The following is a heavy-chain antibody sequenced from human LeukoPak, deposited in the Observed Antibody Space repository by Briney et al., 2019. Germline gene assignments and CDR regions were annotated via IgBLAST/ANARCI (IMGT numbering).Heavy chain of an antibody. Sequence: ASVKVSRKASGYTFTSYGISWVRQAPGQGLEWMGWISAYNGNTNYAQKLQGRVTMTTDTSTSTAYMELRSLRSDDTAVYYCARVGEITMIVVDTDYWGQGTLVTVSS. CDR1: GYTFTSYG. CDR3: ARVGEITMIVVDTDY. V-gene: IGHV1-18*01. D-gene: IGHD3-22*01. CDR2: ISAYNGNT. J-gene: IGHJ4*02.